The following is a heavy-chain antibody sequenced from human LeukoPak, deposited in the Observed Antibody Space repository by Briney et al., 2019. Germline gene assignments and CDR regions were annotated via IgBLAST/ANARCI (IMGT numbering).Heavy chain of an antibody. V-gene: IGHV3-9*01. CDR1: GFTFDDYA. Sequence: PGRSLRLSCAASGFTFDDYAMHWVRQAPGKGLEWVSGISWNSGSIGYADSVKGRFTISRDNAKNSLYLQMNSLRAEDTASYYCAKDAQKFYYYGMDVWGQGTTVTVSS. CDR3: AKDAQKFYYYGMDV. CDR2: ISWNSGSI. J-gene: IGHJ6*02.